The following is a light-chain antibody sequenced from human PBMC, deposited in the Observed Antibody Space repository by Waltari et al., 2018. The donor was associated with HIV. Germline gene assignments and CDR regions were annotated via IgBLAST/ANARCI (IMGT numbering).Light chain of an antibody. Sequence: IQMTPSPSSLSASVGDTVILTCRASQDIDNWLAWYHQKPGRDPKPLISMTSVLESGVPSRFSGSGSGTTFTLTITGLQPDDFGTYFCQQYSTHYAFGQGTRVE. CDR2: MTS. CDR1: QDIDNW. CDR3: QQYSTHYA. V-gene: IGKV1-5*03. J-gene: IGKJ2*01.